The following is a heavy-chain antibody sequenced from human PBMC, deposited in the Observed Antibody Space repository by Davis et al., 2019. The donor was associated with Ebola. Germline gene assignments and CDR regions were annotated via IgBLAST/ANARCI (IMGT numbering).Heavy chain of an antibody. CDR1: GGSISSSSYY. CDR2: IYYSGST. CDR3: ARNPYSSSWYVNWFDP. Sequence: SETLSLTCTVSGGSISSSSYYWGWIRQPPGKGLEWIGSIYYSGSTYYNPSLKSRVTISVDTSKNQFSLKLSSVTAADTAVYYCARNPYSSSWYVNWFDPWGQGTLVTVSS. D-gene: IGHD6-13*01. V-gene: IGHV4-39*01. J-gene: IGHJ5*02.